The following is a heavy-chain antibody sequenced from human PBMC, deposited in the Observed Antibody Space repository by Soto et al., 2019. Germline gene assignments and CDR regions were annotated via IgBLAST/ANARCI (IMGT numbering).Heavy chain of an antibody. V-gene: IGHV1-69*01. CDR2: VSPIFGTT. CDR3: AGGGSSGGWYFDL. J-gene: IGHJ2*01. D-gene: IGHD1-26*01. CDR1: GGSFSSHT. Sequence: QVQLVQSGAEVKKPGSSVKVSCKASGGSFSSHTISWVRQAPGQGLEWMGGVSPIFGTTNYAQKFQGRVTMTADASSGTAYMELSSMKSEGTGVYYCAGGGSSGGWYFDLWGRGTLVTVSS.